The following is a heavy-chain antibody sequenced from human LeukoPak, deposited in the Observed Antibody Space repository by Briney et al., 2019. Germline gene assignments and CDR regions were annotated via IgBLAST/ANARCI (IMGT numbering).Heavy chain of an antibody. CDR3: ARDQAGYYCMDV. J-gene: IGHJ6*03. Sequence: SETLSLTCTVSGGSISSYYWSWIRQPPGKGLEWIGYIDYSGSTNYNSSLRSRVTMSVDTSKNQFSLKLTSVTAADTAVYYCARDQAGYYCMDVWGKGTTVTVSS. CDR1: GGSISSYY. V-gene: IGHV4-59*01. CDR2: IDYSGST.